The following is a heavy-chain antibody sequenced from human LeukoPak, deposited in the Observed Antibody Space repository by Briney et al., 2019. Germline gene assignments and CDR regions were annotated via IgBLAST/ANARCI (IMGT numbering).Heavy chain of an antibody. Sequence: GGSLRLSCAASGFTFSSYAMNWVRQAPGKGLEWVSLISGSGGSTYYADSVKGRFTISRDNAKNTLYLQMNSLRVEDTAVYYCARPAVAGLRAGGYDYWGQGTLVTVSS. J-gene: IGHJ4*02. CDR2: ISGSGGST. CDR3: ARPAVAGLRAGGYDY. D-gene: IGHD6-19*01. CDR1: GFTFSSYA. V-gene: IGHV3-23*01.